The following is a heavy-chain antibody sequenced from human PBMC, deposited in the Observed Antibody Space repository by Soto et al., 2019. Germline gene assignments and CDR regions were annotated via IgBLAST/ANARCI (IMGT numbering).Heavy chain of an antibody. D-gene: IGHD3-22*01. J-gene: IGHJ4*02. CDR1: GFSFSSYG. V-gene: IGHV3-48*02. Sequence: GGSLRLSCAASGFSFSSYGLNWVRQAPGKGLEWVSFISGGGTTIYYADSVKGRFTISRDNAKNSLYLQMNSLRDEDTAVYYCAGDPGYYDSSGSFDYWGQGTLVTVSS. CDR2: ISGGGTTI. CDR3: AGDPGYYDSSGSFDY.